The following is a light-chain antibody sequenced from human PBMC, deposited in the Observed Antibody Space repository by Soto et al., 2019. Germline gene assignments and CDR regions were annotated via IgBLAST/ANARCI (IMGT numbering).Light chain of an antibody. J-gene: IGLJ2*01. CDR1: SYNIGSNT. V-gene: IGLV1-44*01. CDR3: AAWDDSLKGV. CDR2: SNN. Sequence: QSVLTQPPSASGTPGQRVTISCSGSSYNIGSNTVNWYQQLPGTAPKLLIYSNNQRPSGVPDRFSGSKSGTSASLAISGLQSEDEADYYCAAWDDSLKGVFGGGTKLTVL.